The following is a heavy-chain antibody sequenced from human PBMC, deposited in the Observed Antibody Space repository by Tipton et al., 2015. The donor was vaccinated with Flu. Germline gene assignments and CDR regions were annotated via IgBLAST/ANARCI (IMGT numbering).Heavy chain of an antibody. V-gene: IGHV4-39*07. CDR3: ARGSGSPAAFDI. CDR1: GGSISSYY. Sequence: TLSLTCTVSGGSISSYYWGWIRQPPGKGLEWIGSIYYSGSTYYNPSLKSRVTISVDTSKNQFSLKLSSVTAADTAVYYCARGSGSPAAFDIWGQGTMVTVSS. D-gene: IGHD1-26*01. CDR2: IYYSGST. J-gene: IGHJ3*02.